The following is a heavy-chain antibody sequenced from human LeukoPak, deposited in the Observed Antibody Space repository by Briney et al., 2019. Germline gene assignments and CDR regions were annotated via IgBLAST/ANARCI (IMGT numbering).Heavy chain of an antibody. CDR2: IGTAGDT. V-gene: IGHV3-13*01. D-gene: IGHD5-12*01. Sequence: GGSLRLSCAASGFTFSSYDMHWVRQATGKGLEWVSAIGTAGDTYYPGSVKGRFTISRENAKNSLYLQMNSLRAGDTAVYYCARAGAYDWGYYYYMDVWGKGTTVTVSS. CDR3: ARAGAYDWGYYYYMDV. J-gene: IGHJ6*03. CDR1: GFTFSSYD.